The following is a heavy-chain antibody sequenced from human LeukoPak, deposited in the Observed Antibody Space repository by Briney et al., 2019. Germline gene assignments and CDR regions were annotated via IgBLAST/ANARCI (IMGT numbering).Heavy chain of an antibody. CDR2: NIPIFGTA. CDR1: GGTFSSYA. D-gene: IGHD3-10*01. V-gene: IGHV1-69*13. J-gene: IGHJ3*02. CDR3: ARVGRITMVRGVISGAFDI. Sequence: SVKVPCKASGGTFSSYAISWVRQAPGQGLEWMGGNIPIFGTANYAQKFQGRVTITADESTSTAYMELSSLRSEDTAVYYCARVGRITMVRGVISGAFDIWGQGTMVTVSS.